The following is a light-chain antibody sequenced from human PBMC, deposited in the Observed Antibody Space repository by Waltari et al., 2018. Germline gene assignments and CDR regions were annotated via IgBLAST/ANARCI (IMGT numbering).Light chain of an antibody. V-gene: IGLV2-14*01. Sequence: QSALTQPASVSGSPGQSIPASCTGTSSDVGGSNSVPWYQQHPGKAPKVMIYDVTNRPSGVSNRFSGSKSGNTASLTISGLQAEDEADYYCSSYTSSATLVFGTGTKVTVL. J-gene: IGLJ1*01. CDR2: DVT. CDR3: SSYTSSATLV. CDR1: SSDVGGSNS.